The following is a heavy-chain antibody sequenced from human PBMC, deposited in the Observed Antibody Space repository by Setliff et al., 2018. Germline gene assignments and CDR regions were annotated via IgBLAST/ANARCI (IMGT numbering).Heavy chain of an antibody. Sequence: SETLSLTCAVSGGSISSSNWWSWVRQPPGKGLEWIGEIYYSGSTNYNPSLKSRVTISVDTSKNQFSLKLSSVTAADTAVYYCARVDGDGYKERYFDYWGQGTLVTVSS. D-gene: IGHD5-12*01. CDR3: ARVDGDGYKERYFDY. CDR2: IYYSGST. V-gene: IGHV4-4*02. J-gene: IGHJ4*02. CDR1: GGSISSSNW.